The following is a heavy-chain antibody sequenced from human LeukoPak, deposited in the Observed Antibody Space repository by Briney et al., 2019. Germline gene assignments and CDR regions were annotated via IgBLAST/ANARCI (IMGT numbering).Heavy chain of an antibody. Sequence: GGSLRLSCAASDFTFSSHWMYWVRQAPGKGLVWVARLSGDGITTRHADSVKGRFTIPRDNAKNTLYLQMNSLRVEDTALYYCARGIASSRSVAIDLWGQGTLVAVSS. CDR2: LSGDGITT. D-gene: IGHD6-13*01. V-gene: IGHV3-74*01. J-gene: IGHJ4*02. CDR3: ARGIASSRSVAIDL. CDR1: DFTFSSHW.